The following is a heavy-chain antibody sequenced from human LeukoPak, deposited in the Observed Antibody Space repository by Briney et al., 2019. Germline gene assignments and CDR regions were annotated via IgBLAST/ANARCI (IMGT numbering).Heavy chain of an antibody. CDR2: IGTAGDT. D-gene: IGHD4-23*01. CDR1: GFIFSSYD. CDR3: ARAAEPFDGVTPPLSNWFDP. Sequence: GGSLRLSCAASGFIFSSYDMHWVRQATGKGLEWVSAIGTAGDTYYPGSVKGRFTISRENAKNSLYLQMNSLRAGDTAVYYCARAAEPFDGVTPPLSNWFDPWGQGTLVTVSS. J-gene: IGHJ5*02. V-gene: IGHV3-13*01.